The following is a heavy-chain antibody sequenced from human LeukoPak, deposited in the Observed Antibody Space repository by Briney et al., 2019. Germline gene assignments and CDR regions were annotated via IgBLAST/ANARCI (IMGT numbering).Heavy chain of an antibody. CDR1: GFTFSSYW. CDR3: ARDAVDYYDSSGYYYP. J-gene: IGHJ5*02. CDR2: IKQDGSEK. D-gene: IGHD3-22*01. V-gene: IGHV3-7*01. Sequence: PGGSLRLSCAASGFTFSSYWMSWVRQAPGKGLEWVANIKQDGSEKYYVDSVKGRFTISRDNAKNSLYLQMNSLRAEDTAVYYCARDAVDYYDSSGYYYPWGQGTLVTVSS.